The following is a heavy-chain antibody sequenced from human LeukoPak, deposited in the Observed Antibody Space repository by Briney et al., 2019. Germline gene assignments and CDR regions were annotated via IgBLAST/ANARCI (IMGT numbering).Heavy chain of an antibody. V-gene: IGHV4-39*07. J-gene: IGHJ4*02. D-gene: IGHD2-15*01. Sequence: PSETLSLTCTVSGASIRSSSYYWGWIRQPPGKGLEWIGTFDYSGSTYYNPSLKSRVTISVDTSKNQFSLKLSSVTAADTAVYYCARGRYCSGGSCYPPGRSAREAYYFDYWGQGTLVTVSS. CDR2: FDYSGST. CDR1: GASIRSSSYY. CDR3: ARGRYCSGGSCYPPGRSAREAYYFDY.